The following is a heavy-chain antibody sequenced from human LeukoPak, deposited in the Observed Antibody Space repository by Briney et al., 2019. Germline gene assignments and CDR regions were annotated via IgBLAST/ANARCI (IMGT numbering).Heavy chain of an antibody. CDR2: IYYSGST. CDR3: ARGGSGSYGNFDAFDI. V-gene: IGHV4-59*01. D-gene: IGHD1-26*01. CDR1: GGSISSYY. Sequence: SETLSLTCTVSGGSISSYYWSWIRQPPGKGLEWIGYIYYSGSTNYNPSLKSRVTISVDTSKNQFSLKLSSVTAADTAVYYCARGGSGSYGNFDAFDIWGQGTMVTVSS. J-gene: IGHJ3*02.